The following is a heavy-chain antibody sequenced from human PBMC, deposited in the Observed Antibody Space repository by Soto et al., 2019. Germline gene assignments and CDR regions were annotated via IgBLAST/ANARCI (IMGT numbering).Heavy chain of an antibody. CDR1: GGTFSSYA. D-gene: IGHD1-26*01. V-gene: IGHV1-69*12. Sequence: QVQLVQSGAAVKKPGSSVKVSCKASGGTFSSYAISWVRQAPGQGLEWMGGIIPIFGTANYAQKFQGRVTLPADEATSTAYMELSSLRSEDTAVYYCARGYSGSYYVNYYGMEVWGQGSTVTVSS. CDR3: ARGYSGSYYVNYYGMEV. J-gene: IGHJ6*02. CDR2: IIPIFGTA.